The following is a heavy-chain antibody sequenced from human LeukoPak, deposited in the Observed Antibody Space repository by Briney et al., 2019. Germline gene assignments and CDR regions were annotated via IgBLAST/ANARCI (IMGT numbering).Heavy chain of an antibody. CDR1: GGTFSSYA. J-gene: IGHJ4*02. Sequence: ASVKVSCKASGGTFSSYAISWVRQALGQGLEWMGGIIPIFGTANYAQKFQGRVTITADESTSTAYMELSSLRSEDTAVYYCARDRVDLLASGWYNYWGQGTLVTVSS. CDR3: ARDRVDLLASGWYNY. CDR2: IIPIFGTA. D-gene: IGHD6-19*01. V-gene: IGHV1-69*13.